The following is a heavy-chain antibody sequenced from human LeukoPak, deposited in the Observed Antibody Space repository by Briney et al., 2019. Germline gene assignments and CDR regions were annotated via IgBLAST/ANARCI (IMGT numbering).Heavy chain of an antibody. CDR2: INTNTGNP. CDR1: GYTFTSYA. Sequence: ASVKVSCKASGYTFTSYAMNWVRQAPGQGLEWMGWINTNTGNPTYAQGFTGRFVFSLDTSVSTAYLQISSLKAEDTAVYYCARTRVVLRYFDWLFPPGGNDAFDIWGQGTMVTVSS. CDR3: ARTRVVLRYFDWLFPPGGNDAFDI. D-gene: IGHD3-9*01. J-gene: IGHJ3*02. V-gene: IGHV7-4-1*02.